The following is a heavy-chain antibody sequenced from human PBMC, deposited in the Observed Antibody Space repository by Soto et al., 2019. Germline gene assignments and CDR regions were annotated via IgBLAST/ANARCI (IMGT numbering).Heavy chain of an antibody. V-gene: IGHV3-23*01. J-gene: IGHJ4*02. CDR3: AKDGSYVDIVATIYFDY. CDR2: ISCSGGST. CDR1: GFTFSSYS. Sequence: GGSLRLSCAASGFTFSSYSMSWVRQAPGKGLEWVSAISCSGGSTYYADSVKGRFTISRDNSKNTLYLQMNSLRAEDTAVYYCAKDGSYVDIVATIYFDYWGQGTLVTVSS. D-gene: IGHD5-12*01.